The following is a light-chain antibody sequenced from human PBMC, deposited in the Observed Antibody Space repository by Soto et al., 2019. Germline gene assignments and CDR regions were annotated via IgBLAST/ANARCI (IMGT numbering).Light chain of an antibody. CDR1: SSDVGSYNL. CDR2: EGS. V-gene: IGLV2-23*01. J-gene: IGLJ2*01. CDR3: CSYAGVV. Sequence: QSALTQPASVSGSPGQSITISCTGTSSDVGSYNLVSWYQQHPGKAPKLMIYEGSKRPSGVSNRFSGSKSGNTASLTISGLQAEDEAAYYCCSYAGVVFGGGTKRTVL.